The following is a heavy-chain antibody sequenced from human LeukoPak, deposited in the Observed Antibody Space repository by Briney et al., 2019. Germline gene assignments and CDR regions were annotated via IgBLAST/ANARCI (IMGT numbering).Heavy chain of an antibody. CDR1: GGSISNYY. CDR3: ATYTHWKMLNGRRSLDI. CDR2: IFYSGGT. V-gene: IGHV4-59*03. D-gene: IGHD1-1*01. Sequence: SETLSLTCTVPGGSISNYYWSWSRQPPGKGLERIGYIFYSGGTNYNPSLKSRVTIPEDTTNNQFSLNLTSVTPPDTAVHYCATYTHWKMLNGRRSLDIWGQGTMVTVSS. J-gene: IGHJ3*02.